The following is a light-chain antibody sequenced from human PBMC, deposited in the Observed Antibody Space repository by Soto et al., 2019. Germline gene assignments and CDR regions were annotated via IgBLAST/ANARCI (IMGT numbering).Light chain of an antibody. Sequence: EIVLTQSPATLSLSPGKRTTLSCGASQHFGRSFLAWYQQNSGLAPTLLIFDASSRATGIPHRFSGSGSETDFTLTISRLKPEDFAVYYCQQYDTSPLTFGGGTKVEIK. CDR2: DAS. CDR1: QHFGRSF. V-gene: IGKV3D-20*01. CDR3: QQYDTSPLT. J-gene: IGKJ4*01.